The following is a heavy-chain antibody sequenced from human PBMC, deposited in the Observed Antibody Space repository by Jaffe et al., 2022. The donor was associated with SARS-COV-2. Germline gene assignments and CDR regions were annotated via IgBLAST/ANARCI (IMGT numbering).Heavy chain of an antibody. CDR3: ARDIYSRYCDY. D-gene: IGHD6-13*01. V-gene: IGHV3-33*01. J-gene: IGHJ4*02. Sequence: QVQLVQSGGGVVQPGRSLRLSCEASGFTFRNHGMHWVRQAPGKGLEWVAVIYYDGGNKYYVDSVKGRFTVSRDNSRNTLYLQMDSLRAEDTAIYYCARDIYSRYCDYWGQGTPVTVSS. CDR1: GFTFRNHG. CDR2: IYYDGGNK.